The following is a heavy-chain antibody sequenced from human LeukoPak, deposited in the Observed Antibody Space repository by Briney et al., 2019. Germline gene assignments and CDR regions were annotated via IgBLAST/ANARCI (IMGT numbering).Heavy chain of an antibody. Sequence: GGSLRLSCAASGFTYSSHNMHWVRQAPGKGLEWVALISYDGSNEYYADSVKGRFTISRDNSRNTLYLQMNSLRAEDTAVYYCARDQGYSYGHSFDYWGQGTLVTVSS. V-gene: IGHV3-30-3*01. CDR1: GFTYSSHN. CDR2: ISYDGSNE. CDR3: ARDQGYSYGHSFDY. D-gene: IGHD5-18*01. J-gene: IGHJ4*02.